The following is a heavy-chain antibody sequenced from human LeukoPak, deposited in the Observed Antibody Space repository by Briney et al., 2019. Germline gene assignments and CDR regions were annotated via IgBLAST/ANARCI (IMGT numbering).Heavy chain of an antibody. CDR1: GFAFDEHG. CDR3: ARAPITSPFYFDY. J-gene: IGHJ4*02. V-gene: IGHV3-20*04. D-gene: IGHD2-2*01. CDR2: INWRGEST. Sequence: PGGGLRLSRTACGFAFDEHGLTWVRQGPGRGVEWGSRINWRGESTSYGAPVRGRFTIPGESAKNSLSLQMDSLRAEDTALYYCARAPITSPFYFDYWGQGTLVTVSS.